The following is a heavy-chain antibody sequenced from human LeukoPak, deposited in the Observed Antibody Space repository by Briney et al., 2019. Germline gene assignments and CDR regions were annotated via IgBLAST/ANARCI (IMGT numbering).Heavy chain of an antibody. J-gene: IGHJ6*03. D-gene: IGHD1-26*01. CDR2: IRYDGSDK. Sequence: GGSLRLSCAASGFTFSNFGMHWVRQAPGKGLEWVAFIRYDGSDKYYADSVKGRFTISRDNSKNTLYLQMNSLRGEDTAVYYCAKDGDTMSGTYYYDMDVWGKGTTVTIS. V-gene: IGHV3-30*02. CDR3: AKDGDTMSGTYYYDMDV. CDR1: GFTFSNFG.